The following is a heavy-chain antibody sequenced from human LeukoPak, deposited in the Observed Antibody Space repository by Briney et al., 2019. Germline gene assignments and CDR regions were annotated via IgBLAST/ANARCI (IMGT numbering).Heavy chain of an antibody. CDR3: ARARYYYGSGAAYYYMDV. J-gene: IGHJ6*03. D-gene: IGHD3-10*01. CDR1: GGSFSGYY. Sequence: SETLSLTCAVYGGSFSGYYWSWIRQPPGKGLEWIGEINHSGSTSYNPSLKSRVTISVDTSKNQFSLKLSSVTAADTAVYYCARARYYYGSGAAYYYMDVGGKGTTVTVSS. V-gene: IGHV4-34*01. CDR2: INHSGST.